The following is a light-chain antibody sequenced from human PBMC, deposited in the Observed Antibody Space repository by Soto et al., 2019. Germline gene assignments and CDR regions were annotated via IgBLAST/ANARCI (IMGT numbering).Light chain of an antibody. CDR1: RSDIGSYDF. CDR2: EVN. V-gene: IGLV2-14*01. CDR3: SSFASTHTYV. J-gene: IGLJ1*01. Sequence: QSVLTQPASVSGSPGQSITISCTGSRSDIGSYDFVSWYQQHPGKVPKLLIYEVNNRPSGVSHRFSGSKSGNTASLTISGLQAEDEADYYCSSFASTHTYVFGTGTKVTVL.